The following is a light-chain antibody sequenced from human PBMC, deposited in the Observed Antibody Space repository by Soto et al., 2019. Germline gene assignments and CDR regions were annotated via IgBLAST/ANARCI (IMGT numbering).Light chain of an antibody. Sequence: EIVLTQSPATLSLSPGERATLSCRASQSVSTYLAWYQQKPGQAPRLLIYDASSRATGIPARFSGSGSGTDFTLTISSLESEDFAVYYCQQRSNWPLTFGPGTKVDIK. CDR1: QSVSTY. V-gene: IGKV3-11*01. CDR2: DAS. CDR3: QQRSNWPLT. J-gene: IGKJ3*01.